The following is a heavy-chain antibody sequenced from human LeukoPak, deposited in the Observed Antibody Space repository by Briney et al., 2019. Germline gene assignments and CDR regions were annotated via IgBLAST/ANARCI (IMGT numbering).Heavy chain of an antibody. CDR1: GFTFSSYS. V-gene: IGHV3-21*01. J-gene: IGHJ4*02. Sequence: GGSLRLSCAASGFTFSSYSMNWVRQAPGKGLEWVSSISSSSSYIYYADSVKGRFTISRDNAKNSLYLQMNSLRAEDTAVYYCARGPGFYYDSSGYVHYWGQGTLVTVSS. CDR3: ARGPGFYYDSSGYVHY. CDR2: ISSSSSYI. D-gene: IGHD3-22*01.